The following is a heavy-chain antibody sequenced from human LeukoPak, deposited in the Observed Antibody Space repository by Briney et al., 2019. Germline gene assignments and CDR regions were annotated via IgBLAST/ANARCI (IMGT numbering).Heavy chain of an antibody. J-gene: IGHJ4*02. D-gene: IGHD1-14*01. CDR2: ISYSGSA. Sequence: SETLSLTCTVSGGSISRSSYHWGSIRQPPGKGLEWIGTISYSGSAYYNPSLNSRVTISVDTSKNQFSLSLSSVTAADTAVYYCAKSSPDADYFDYWGQGTLVTVSS. V-gene: IGHV4-39*01. CDR1: GGSISRSSYH. CDR3: AKSSPDADYFDY.